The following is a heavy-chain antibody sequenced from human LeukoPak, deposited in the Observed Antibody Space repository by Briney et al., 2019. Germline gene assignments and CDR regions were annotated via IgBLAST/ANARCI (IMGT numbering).Heavy chain of an antibody. J-gene: IGHJ3*02. CDR1: GFTFSSYS. CDR3: AKDQPYSYGYDAFDI. Sequence: PGGSLRLSCAASGFTFSSYSMNWVRQAPGKGLEWVSSISSSSSYIYYADSVKGRFTISRDNAKNSLYLQMNSLRAEDTAVYYCAKDQPYSYGYDAFDIWGQGTMVTVSS. CDR2: ISSSSSYI. V-gene: IGHV3-21*01. D-gene: IGHD5-18*01.